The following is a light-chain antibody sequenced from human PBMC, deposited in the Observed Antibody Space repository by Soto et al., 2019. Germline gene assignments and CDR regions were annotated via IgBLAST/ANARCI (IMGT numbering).Light chain of an antibody. CDR1: QSVSSRY. Sequence: EIVLTQSPGTLSLSPGERATLSCRASQSVSSRYLVWYQQKPDQAPRLLIFDASNRATGIPDRFSGSGSGTDFTLTISRLEPEDFAVYYCQQYGTSPLTFGGGTKVEIK. CDR2: DAS. CDR3: QQYGTSPLT. V-gene: IGKV3-20*01. J-gene: IGKJ4*01.